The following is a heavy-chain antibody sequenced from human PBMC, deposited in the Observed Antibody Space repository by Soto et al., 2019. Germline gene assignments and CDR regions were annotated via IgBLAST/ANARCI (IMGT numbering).Heavy chain of an antibody. CDR1: GGSISSGGYY. Sequence: SETLSLTCTVSGGSISSGGYYWNWIRQHPGKGLEWIGYIYYSGSTYYNPSLKSRVTISVDTSKNQFSLRLSSVTAADTAVYYCARGNYYDSSGYYDYWGQGTLVTVSS. J-gene: IGHJ4*02. CDR2: IYYSGST. CDR3: ARGNYYDSSGYYDY. D-gene: IGHD3-22*01. V-gene: IGHV4-31*03.